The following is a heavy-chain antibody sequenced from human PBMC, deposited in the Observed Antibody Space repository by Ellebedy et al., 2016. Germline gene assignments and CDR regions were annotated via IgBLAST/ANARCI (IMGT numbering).Heavy chain of an antibody. CDR1: STSISSDY. CDR3: ARVPWS. D-gene: IGHD1-1*01. V-gene: IGHV4-59*01. CDR2: IYYSGSA. J-gene: IGHJ4*02. Sequence: SETLSLTCTVSSTSISSDYWSWIRQPPGKGLEWIGYIYYSGSANYNPSLKSRVTISVDTSKNQFSLKLSSVTAADTAVYYCARVPWSWGQGTLVTVSS.